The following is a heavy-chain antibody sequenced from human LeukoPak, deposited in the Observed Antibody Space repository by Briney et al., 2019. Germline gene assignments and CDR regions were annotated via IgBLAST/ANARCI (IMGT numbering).Heavy chain of an antibody. Sequence: PSETLSLTCTVSGGSISSYYWSWIRQPPGKGLEWIGYIYYSGSTNYNPSLKSRVTISVDTSKNQFSLKLSSVTAADTAVYYCARDRWRLQPDYWGQGILVTVSS. CDR2: IYYSGST. CDR3: ARDRWRLQPDY. J-gene: IGHJ4*02. CDR1: GGSISSYY. V-gene: IGHV4-59*01. D-gene: IGHD5-24*01.